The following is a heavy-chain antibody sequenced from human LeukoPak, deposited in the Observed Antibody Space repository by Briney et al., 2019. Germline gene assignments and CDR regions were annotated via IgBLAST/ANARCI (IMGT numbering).Heavy chain of an antibody. CDR3: ARSRWGRLGEFKYYFDY. Sequence: PGGSLRLSCAASGNYWMHWVRQAPGKGLVWVSHINSDGSRTGYADSVKGRFTISKDNAKNSLYLQMNSLRVEDTAVYYCARSRWGRLGEFKYYFDYWGQGTLVTVSS. J-gene: IGHJ4*02. D-gene: IGHD3-16*01. V-gene: IGHV3-74*01. CDR2: INSDGSRT. CDR1: GNYW.